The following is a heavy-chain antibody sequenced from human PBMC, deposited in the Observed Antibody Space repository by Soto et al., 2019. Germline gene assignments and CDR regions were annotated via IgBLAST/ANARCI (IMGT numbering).Heavy chain of an antibody. CDR1: GYTFDNYW. V-gene: IGHV5-51*01. Sequence: AESLKISCKGSGYTFDNYWIWWCLEMPVEVLEWVAIIYPSDSRTIYSPSFQGQVTISDDRSISTAYLQWTSLKASDTAIYYCSKFKYSTSVRYLQHWGQGTPVTVSS. CDR3: SKFKYSTSVRYLQH. CDR2: IYPSDSRT. J-gene: IGHJ1*01. D-gene: IGHD6-6*01.